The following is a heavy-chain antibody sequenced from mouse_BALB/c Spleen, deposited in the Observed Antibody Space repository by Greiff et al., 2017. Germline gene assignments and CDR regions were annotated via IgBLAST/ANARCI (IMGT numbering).Heavy chain of an antibody. CDR3: ARDGHGGFAY. J-gene: IGHJ3*01. V-gene: IGHV1-54*01. CDR2: INPGSGGT. CDR1: GYAFTNYL. D-gene: IGHD2-3*01. Sequence: VQLQQSGAELVRPGTSVKVSCKASGYAFTNYLIEWVKQRPGQGLEWIGVINPGSGGTNYNEKFKGKATLTADKSSSTAYMQLSSLTSDDSAVYFCARDGHGGFAYWGQGTLVTVSA.